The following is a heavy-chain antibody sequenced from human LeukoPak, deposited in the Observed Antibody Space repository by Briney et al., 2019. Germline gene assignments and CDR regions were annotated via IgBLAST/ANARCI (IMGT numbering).Heavy chain of an antibody. Sequence: SETLSPTCTVSGGSISGYYWSWIRQPAGKGLEWIGRIYPSGSTNYNPSLKSRVTMSLDTSKNQFSLKLSSVTAADTAVYYCARADFWSGYRFDYWGQGTLVTVSS. D-gene: IGHD3-3*01. CDR2: IYPSGST. J-gene: IGHJ4*02. CDR3: ARADFWSGYRFDY. V-gene: IGHV4-4*07. CDR1: GGSISGYY.